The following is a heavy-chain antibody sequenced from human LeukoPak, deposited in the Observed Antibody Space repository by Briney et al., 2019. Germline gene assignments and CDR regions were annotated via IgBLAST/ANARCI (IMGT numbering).Heavy chain of an antibody. CDR3: ARQSPDIVVVVAEDFDY. Sequence: PSETLSLTCAVYGGSFSGYYWSWIRQPPGKGLEWIGEINHSGSTNYNPSLKSRVTISVDTSKNQFSLKLSSVTAADTAVYYCARQSPDIVVVVAEDFDYWGQGTLVTVSS. J-gene: IGHJ4*02. D-gene: IGHD2-15*01. V-gene: IGHV4-34*01. CDR1: GGSFSGYY. CDR2: INHSGST.